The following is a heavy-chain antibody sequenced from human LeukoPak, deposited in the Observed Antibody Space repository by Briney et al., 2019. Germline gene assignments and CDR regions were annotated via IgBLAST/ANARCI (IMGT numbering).Heavy chain of an antibody. CDR2: INHSGST. D-gene: IGHD3-22*01. J-gene: IGHJ3*02. CDR3: ARVAIRLPRYYDSSGYYGARSAFDI. V-gene: IGHV4-34*01. CDR1: GGSFSGYY. Sequence: SETLPLTCAVYGGSFSGYYWSWIRQPPGKGLEWIGEINHSGSTNYNPSLKSRVTISVDTSKHQFSLKLSSVTAADTAVYYCARVAIRLPRYYDSSGYYGARSAFDIWGQGTMVTVSS.